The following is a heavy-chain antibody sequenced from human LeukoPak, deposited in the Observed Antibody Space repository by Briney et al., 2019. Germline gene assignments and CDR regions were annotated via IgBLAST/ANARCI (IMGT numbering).Heavy chain of an antibody. CDR3: ARGYSSGHLGNGFDY. V-gene: IGHV1-69*13. D-gene: IGHD6-19*01. J-gene: IGHJ4*02. CDR2: IIPIFGTA. CDR1: GGTFSSYA. Sequence: ASVKVSCKAPGGTFSSYAISWVRQAPGQGLEWMGGIIPIFGTANYAQKFQGRVTITADESTSTAYMELSSLRSEDTAVYYCARGYSSGHLGNGFDYWGQGTLVTVSS.